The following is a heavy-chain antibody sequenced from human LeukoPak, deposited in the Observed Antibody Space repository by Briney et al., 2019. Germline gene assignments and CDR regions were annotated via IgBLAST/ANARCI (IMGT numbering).Heavy chain of an antibody. D-gene: IGHD3-10*01. V-gene: IGHV3-48*04. CDR3: ARDSATKVRGPVIGSTDF. CDR2: ISSSSSTI. J-gene: IGHJ4*02. CDR1: GFTFSSYS. Sequence: PGGSLRLSCAASGFTFSSYSMNWVRQAPGKGLEWVSYISSSSSTIYYADSVKGRFTISRDNAKNSLYLQMNSLRAEDTAVYYCARDSATKVRGPVIGSTDFWGQGTLVTVSS.